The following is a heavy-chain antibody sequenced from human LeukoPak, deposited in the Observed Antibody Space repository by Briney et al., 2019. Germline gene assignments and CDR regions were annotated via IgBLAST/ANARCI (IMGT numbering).Heavy chain of an antibody. CDR2: IKQDGSEK. Sequence: GGSLRLSCAASGFTFSSYWMSWVRQAPGKGLEWVANIKQDGSEKYYVDPVKGRFTISRDNAKNSLYLQMNSLRAEDTAVYYCAREKDGGYYYYYGMDVWGQGTTVTVSS. V-gene: IGHV3-7*01. J-gene: IGHJ6*02. CDR1: GFTFSSYW. D-gene: IGHD4-23*01. CDR3: AREKDGGYYYYYGMDV.